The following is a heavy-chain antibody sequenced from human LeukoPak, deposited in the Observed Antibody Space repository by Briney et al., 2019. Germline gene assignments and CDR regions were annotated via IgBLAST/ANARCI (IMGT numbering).Heavy chain of an antibody. CDR2: INHSGST. CDR3: ARARRVPLYWFDP. V-gene: IGHV4-34*01. D-gene: IGHD6-19*01. Sequence: SETLSLTCAVYGGSFSGYYWSWIRQPPGKGLEWIGEINHSGSTNYNPSLKSRVTISVDTSKNQFSLKLSSVTAADTAVYYCARARRVPLYWFDPWGQGTLVTVSS. CDR1: GGSFSGYY. J-gene: IGHJ5*02.